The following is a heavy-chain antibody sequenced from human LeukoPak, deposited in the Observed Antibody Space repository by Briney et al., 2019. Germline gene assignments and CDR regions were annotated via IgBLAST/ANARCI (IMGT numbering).Heavy chain of an antibody. Sequence: ASVKVSCKASGGTFSSYVISWVRQAPGQGLEWMGGIIPMLGTANYAQKFQGRVTITADESTSTAYMELSSLRSEDTAVYYCARAYYDSSGYLFDYWGQGTLVTVSS. D-gene: IGHD3-22*01. CDR2: IIPMLGTA. J-gene: IGHJ4*02. V-gene: IGHV1-69*13. CDR1: GGTFSSYV. CDR3: ARAYYDSSGYLFDY.